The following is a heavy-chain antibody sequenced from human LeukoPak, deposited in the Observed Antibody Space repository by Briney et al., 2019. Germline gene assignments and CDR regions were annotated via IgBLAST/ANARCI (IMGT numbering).Heavy chain of an antibody. J-gene: IGHJ3*02. Sequence: SVKVSCKASGGTFSSYAISWVRQAPGQGLEWMGRIIPILGIANYAQKFQGRVTITADKSTSTAYMELSSLRSEGTAVYYCARLMTTVTTGAFDIWGQGTMVTVSS. D-gene: IGHD4-17*01. CDR2: IIPILGIA. V-gene: IGHV1-69*04. CDR1: GGTFSSYA. CDR3: ARLMTTVTTGAFDI.